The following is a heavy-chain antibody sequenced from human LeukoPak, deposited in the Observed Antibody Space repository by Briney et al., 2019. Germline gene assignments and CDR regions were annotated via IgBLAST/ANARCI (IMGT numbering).Heavy chain of an antibody. CDR2: IYYSGST. D-gene: IGHD3-9*01. V-gene: IGHV4-39*01. CDR1: GGSISSSSYY. J-gene: IGHJ4*02. CDR3: ARGRYILTGPAD. Sequence: SETLSLTCTVSGGSISSSSYYWGWIRQPPGKGLEWIGSIYYSGSTYYNPSLKSRVTISVDTSKNQFSLKLSSVTAADTAVYYCARGRYILTGPADWGQGTLVTVSS.